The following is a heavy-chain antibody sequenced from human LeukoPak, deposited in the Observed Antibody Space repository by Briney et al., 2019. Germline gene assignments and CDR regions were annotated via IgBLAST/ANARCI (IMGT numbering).Heavy chain of an antibody. J-gene: IGHJ4*02. V-gene: IGHV3-23*01. CDR2: ISGSGDNT. Sequence: PGGSLRLSCAASGFTFSSQSMTWVRQAPGKGLEWVSGISGSGDNTYYGGSVKGRFTISRDNSKSTMYLQMNSLRVEDTAVYYCVKWTGYGMNWGQGTLVTVSS. CDR1: GFTFSSQS. CDR3: VKWTGYGMN. D-gene: IGHD3/OR15-3a*01.